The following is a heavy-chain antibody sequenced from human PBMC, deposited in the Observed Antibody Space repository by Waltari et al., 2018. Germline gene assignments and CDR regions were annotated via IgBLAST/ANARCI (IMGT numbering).Heavy chain of an antibody. CDR2: ISYDANNQ. D-gene: IGHD5-12*01. CDR3: ASVADSGYKTN. Sequence: QVQLVESGGGVVQPGRSLRLSCAASGFSFDNYDMHWVRQARGKGLELVAAISYDANNQYYTDSVKGRFTISRDNSKNLLYLQVNSLQTADTAVYYCASVADSGYKTNWGQGTLVTVSS. CDR1: GFSFDNYD. V-gene: IGHV3-30*10. J-gene: IGHJ4*02.